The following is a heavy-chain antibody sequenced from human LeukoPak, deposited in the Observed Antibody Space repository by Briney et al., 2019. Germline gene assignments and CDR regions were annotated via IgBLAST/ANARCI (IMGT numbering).Heavy chain of an antibody. J-gene: IGHJ4*02. CDR2: IKSKTDGGTT. CDR3: AALGAASEY. V-gene: IGHV3-15*01. CDR1: GITFSNAW. D-gene: IGHD2-15*01. Sequence: PGGALSLPCVASGITFSNAWMSWIRQAPGKGLQWVGHIKSKTDGGTTDYAAPVKGRFTISRDEPKNTLYLQMNSLKNEDAALYYCAALGAASEYWGQGALVTVSS.